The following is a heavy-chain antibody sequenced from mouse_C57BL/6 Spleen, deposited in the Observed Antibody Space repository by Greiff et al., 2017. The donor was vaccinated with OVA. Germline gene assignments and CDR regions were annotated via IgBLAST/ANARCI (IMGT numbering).Heavy chain of an antibody. V-gene: IGHV1-64*01. CDR1: GYTFTSYW. Sequence: QVQLQQPGAELVKPGASVKLSCKASGYTFTSYWMHWVKQRPGQGLEWIGMIHPNSGSTNYNEKFKSKATLTVDKSSSTAYMQLSSLTSEDSAVYYCAIYGSSYVFDYWGQGTTLTVSS. D-gene: IGHD1-1*01. CDR3: AIYGSSYVFDY. CDR2: IHPNSGST. J-gene: IGHJ2*01.